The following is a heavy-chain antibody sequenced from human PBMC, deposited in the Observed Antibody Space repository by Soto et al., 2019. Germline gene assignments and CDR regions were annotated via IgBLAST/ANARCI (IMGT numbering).Heavy chain of an antibody. CDR3: TTDQDYYDSSGYYYYFDY. J-gene: IGHJ4*02. Sequence: PGGSLRLSCAASGFTFSNAWMNWVRQAPGKGLEWVGRIKSKTDGGTTDYAAPVKGRFTISRDDSKNTLYLQMNSLKTEDTAVYYCTTDQDYYDSSGYYYYFDYWGQGTLVTVSS. V-gene: IGHV3-15*07. CDR1: GFTFSNAW. D-gene: IGHD3-22*01. CDR2: IKSKTDGGTT.